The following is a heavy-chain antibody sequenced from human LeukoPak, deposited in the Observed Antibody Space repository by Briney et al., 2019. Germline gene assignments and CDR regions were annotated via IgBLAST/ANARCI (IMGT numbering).Heavy chain of an antibody. Sequence: GGSLRLSCAASGFTVSSNYMSWVRQAPGKGLEWVSVIYSGGSTYYADSVKGRFTISRDNSKNTLYLQMNSLRAEDTAVYYCAKMGQQLPNGDYWGQGTLVTVSS. CDR2: IYSGGST. CDR1: GFTVSSNY. CDR3: AKMGQQLPNGDY. J-gene: IGHJ4*02. V-gene: IGHV3-53*01. D-gene: IGHD6-13*01.